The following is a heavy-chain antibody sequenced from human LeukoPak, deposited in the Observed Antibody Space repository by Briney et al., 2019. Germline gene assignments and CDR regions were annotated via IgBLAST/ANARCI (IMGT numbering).Heavy chain of an antibody. D-gene: IGHD1-14*01. V-gene: IGHV3-23*01. CDR2: ISRSGGST. Sequence: GGSLRLSCAASGFTFSTNAMSWVRQAPGKGLEWVSGISRSGGSTYYADSVKGRFTISRDNSKNTLYLQMNSLRGEDTAVYYCTRDRSRAEDDWGQGTLVTVSS. CDR1: GFTFSTNA. CDR3: TRDRSRAEDD. J-gene: IGHJ4*02.